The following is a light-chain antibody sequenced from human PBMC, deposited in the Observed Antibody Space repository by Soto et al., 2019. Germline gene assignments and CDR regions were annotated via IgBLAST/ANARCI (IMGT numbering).Light chain of an antibody. J-gene: IGKJ5*01. CDR1: QSVSTY. V-gene: IGKV3-11*01. CDR3: QQRSNWPIT. Sequence: EIVLTQSPATLSLSPGERATLSCRASQSVSTYLTWYQQKPGQAPRLLIYDASNRATGIPARFSGSGSGTDFTLTISSLEPDDFALYYCQQRSNWPITFGQGTRLEI. CDR2: DAS.